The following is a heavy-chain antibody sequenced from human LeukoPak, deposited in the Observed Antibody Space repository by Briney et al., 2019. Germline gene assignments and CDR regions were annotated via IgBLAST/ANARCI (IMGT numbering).Heavy chain of an antibody. Sequence: GGSLRLSCAASGFTFSSYNMSWVRQAPGKGLEWVSSIRSRTSYIYYADSVKGRFTISRDIAKNSLYLQMNSLRAEDTAVYYCARDRGSYETDYGMDVWGQGTTVTVSS. CDR2: IRSRTSYI. CDR1: GFTFSSYN. D-gene: IGHD5-12*01. CDR3: ARDRGSYETDYGMDV. J-gene: IGHJ6*02. V-gene: IGHV3-21*01.